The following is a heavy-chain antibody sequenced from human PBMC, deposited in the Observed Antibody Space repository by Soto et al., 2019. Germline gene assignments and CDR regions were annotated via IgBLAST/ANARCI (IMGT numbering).Heavy chain of an antibody. CDR1: GDCSSISSHY. Sequence: SEPLSVTCTVAGDCSSISSHYWAWIRQHPGKGLEWIGYIHYSGSTYYNPSLKSRVTISVHTSKNQFSLKLSSVTAADTAVYYCAANYDFWSGYYVTPDDAFDMWGQGTMVTVS. CDR3: AANYDFWSGYYVTPDDAFDM. V-gene: IGHV4-31*03. CDR2: IHYSGST. J-gene: IGHJ3*02. D-gene: IGHD3-3*01.